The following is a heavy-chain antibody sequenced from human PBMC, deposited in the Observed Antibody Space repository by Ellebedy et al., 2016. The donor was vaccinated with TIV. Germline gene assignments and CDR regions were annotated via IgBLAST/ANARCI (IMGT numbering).Heavy chain of an antibody. CDR1: GYTFTDYD. V-gene: IGHV1-8*01. CDR2: VDPNSGIT. J-gene: IGHJ4*02. D-gene: IGHD3-22*01. Sequence: ASVKVSCKASGYTFTDYDINWVRQATGQGLEWMGWVDPNSGITGNEQKFQGRVTMTRDTSTSTVYMELSSLRSEDTAVYYCARGDKYYYESSGYYYTYWGQGTLVTVSS. CDR3: ARGDKYYYESSGYYYTY.